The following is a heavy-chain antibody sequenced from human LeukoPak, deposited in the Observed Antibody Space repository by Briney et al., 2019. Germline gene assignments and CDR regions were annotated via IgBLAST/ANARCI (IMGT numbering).Heavy chain of an antibody. Sequence: GGSLRLSCAASGFTFSSYSMNWVRQSPGKGLEWVSSISSSSSYIYYADSVKGRFTISRDNAKNSLYLQMNSLRAEDTAVYYCATDPRIPPEDWGQGTLVTVSS. V-gene: IGHV3-21*01. CDR1: GFTFSSYS. D-gene: IGHD2-2*02. CDR2: ISSSSSYI. CDR3: ATDPRIPPED. J-gene: IGHJ4*02.